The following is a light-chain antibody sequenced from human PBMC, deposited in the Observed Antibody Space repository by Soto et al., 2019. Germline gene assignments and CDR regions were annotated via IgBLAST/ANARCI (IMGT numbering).Light chain of an antibody. CDR3: QQYNSYPLP. V-gene: IGKV1-16*02. J-gene: IGKJ4*01. Sequence: DIQMTQPPSSRSASVGDRDTITCRASQDISNDLTWFQQKPGKAPKSLISGASNLESGVPSKFSGSGSGTDFTLTINSLEPEDFATYYCQQYNSYPLPFGGGTKVEI. CDR1: QDISND. CDR2: GAS.